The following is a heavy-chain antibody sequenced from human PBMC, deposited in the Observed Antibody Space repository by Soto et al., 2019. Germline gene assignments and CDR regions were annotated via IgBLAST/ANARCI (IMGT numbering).Heavy chain of an antibody. J-gene: IGHJ5*02. V-gene: IGHV3-21*01. CDR2: ISSSSSYI. CDR1: GFTFSSYS. CDR3: ARDYGSGSYYKAQGWFDP. D-gene: IGHD3-10*01. Sequence: EVQLVESGGGLVKPGGSLRLSCAASGFTFSSYSMNWVRQAPGKGLEWVSSISSSSSYIYYADSVKGRFTISRDNAKNSLYLQMNSLRAEDTAVYYCARDYGSGSYYKAQGWFDPWGQGTLVTVSS.